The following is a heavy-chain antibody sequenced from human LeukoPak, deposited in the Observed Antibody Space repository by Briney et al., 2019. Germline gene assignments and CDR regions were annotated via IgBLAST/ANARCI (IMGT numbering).Heavy chain of an antibody. CDR3: VRDNGGVPGTFDL. V-gene: IGHV1-2*02. Sequence: ASVKVSCKASGYSFIGYYVHWVRQAPGQGLEWMGWINPSNGGTNYAQKFQGRVTMTRETSINIGYLELTRLRSDDTAVYYCVRDNGGVPGTFDLWGQGTLVTVSS. J-gene: IGHJ4*02. CDR1: GYSFIGYY. D-gene: IGHD1-7*01. CDR2: INPSNGGT.